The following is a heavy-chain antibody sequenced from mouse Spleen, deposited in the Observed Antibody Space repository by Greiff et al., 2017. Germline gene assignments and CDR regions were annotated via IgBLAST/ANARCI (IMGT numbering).Heavy chain of an antibody. D-gene: IGHD2-2*01. Sequence: VMLVESGPGLVAPSQSLSITCTVSGFSLTDYGVSWIRQPPGKGLEWLGVIWSGGSTDYNAAFISRLSISKDNSKSQVFFKMNSLQADDTAIYYCVRNWDGYDDYYAMDYWGQGTSVTVSS. J-gene: IGHJ4*01. V-gene: IGHV2-6-5*01. CDR2: IWSGGST. CDR3: VRNWDGYDDYYAMDY. CDR1: GFSLTDYG.